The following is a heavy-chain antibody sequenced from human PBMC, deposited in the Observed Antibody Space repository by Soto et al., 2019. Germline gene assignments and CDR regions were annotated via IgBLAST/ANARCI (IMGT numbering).Heavy chain of an antibody. Sequence: PGESLKISCKGSGYSFTSYWIGWVRQMPGKGLEWMGIIYPGDSDTRYSPSFQGQVTISADKSISTAYLQWSSLKASDTAMYYCASLDIVVVPAAMFLGAFDIWGQGTMVTVSS. CDR3: ASLDIVVVPAAMFLGAFDI. J-gene: IGHJ3*02. CDR2: IYPGDSDT. CDR1: GYSFTSYW. D-gene: IGHD2-2*01. V-gene: IGHV5-51*01.